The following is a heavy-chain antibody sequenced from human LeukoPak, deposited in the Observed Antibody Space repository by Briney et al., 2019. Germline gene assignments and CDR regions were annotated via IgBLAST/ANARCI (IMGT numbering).Heavy chain of an antibody. Sequence: SQTLSLTCTVSGGSISSGSYYWSWIRQPAGKGLEWIGRIYTSGSTNYNPSLKSRVTISVDTSKNQFSLKLSSVTAADTAVYYCARSGAGRWSGELLHYFDYWGQGTLVTVSS. J-gene: IGHJ4*02. V-gene: IGHV4-61*02. CDR1: GGSISSGSYY. CDR3: ARSGAGRWSGELLHYFDY. CDR2: IYTSGST. D-gene: IGHD3-10*01.